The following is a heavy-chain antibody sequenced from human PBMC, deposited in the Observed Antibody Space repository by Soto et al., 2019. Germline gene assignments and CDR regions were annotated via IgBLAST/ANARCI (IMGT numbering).Heavy chain of an antibody. CDR3: ARNGDYVTFDY. D-gene: IGHD4-17*01. CDR2: IYYSGST. CDR1: GGSISSGGYY. Sequence: QVQLQESGPGLVKPSQTLSLTCTVSGGSISSGGYYSSWIRQHPGKGLEWIGYIYYSGSTYYNPCLNIRVTISVDTSKNQFSLKLSSVTAADTADDYCARNGDYVTFDYWGQGTLLNVSS. V-gene: IGHV4-31*03. J-gene: IGHJ4*02.